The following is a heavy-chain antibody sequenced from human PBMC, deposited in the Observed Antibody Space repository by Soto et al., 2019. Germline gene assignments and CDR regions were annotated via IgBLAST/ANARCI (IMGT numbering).Heavy chain of an antibody. Sequence: QVQLVQSGAEVKKPGASVKVSCKASGYTFTSNGISWVRQAPGQGLEWMGWISAYNGNTYYAQKLQGRVTMTTDTATGTAYMELRSLRSDDTAVYYCARVHSSGSYVPNDYWGQGTLVTVSS. V-gene: IGHV1-18*01. CDR2: ISAYNGNT. D-gene: IGHD3-10*01. CDR1: GYTFTSNG. CDR3: ARVHSSGSYVPNDY. J-gene: IGHJ4*02.